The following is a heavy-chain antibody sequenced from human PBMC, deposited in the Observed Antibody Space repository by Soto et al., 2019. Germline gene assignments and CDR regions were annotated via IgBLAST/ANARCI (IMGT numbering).Heavy chain of an antibody. V-gene: IGHV3-23*01. CDR3: AKDTGRNYYDSSGYYYLSCDS. CDR2: ISGSGGST. J-gene: IGHJ4*02. Sequence: EVQLLESGGGLVQPGGSLRLSCAASGFTFSSYAMSWVRQAPGKGLEWVSAISGSGGSTYYADSVKGRFTISRDNSKNTLYLQMSSLRAEDTAVYYCAKDTGRNYYDSSGYYYLSCDSWGQGTLVTVSS. CDR1: GFTFSSYA. D-gene: IGHD3-22*01.